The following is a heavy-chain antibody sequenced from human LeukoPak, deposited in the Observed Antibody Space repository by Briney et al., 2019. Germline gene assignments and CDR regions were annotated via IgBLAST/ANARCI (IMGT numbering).Heavy chain of an antibody. J-gene: IGHJ4*02. CDR1: GYTFTSYY. D-gene: IGHD6-13*01. CDR3: AREEGGSWYGLRFDY. CDR2: INPSGGST. Sequence: ASVKVSCKASGYTFTSYYMHWVRQAPGQGLEWMGIINPSGGSTSYAQKFQGRVTMTRDTTTSTVYMELSSLRSEDTAVYYCAREEGGSWYGLRFDYWGQGTLVTVSS. V-gene: IGHV1-46*01.